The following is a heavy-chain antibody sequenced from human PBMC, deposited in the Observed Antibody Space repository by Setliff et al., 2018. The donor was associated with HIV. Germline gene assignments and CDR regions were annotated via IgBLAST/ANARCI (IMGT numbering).Heavy chain of an antibody. CDR1: GDSTSSSSSY. CDR3: ARTRGYTYGYIDS. V-gene: IGHV4-39*01. Sequence: PSETLSLTCTVSGDSTSSSSSYWGWIRQPPGKGLEWIGSIYYSGSTYYNPSLKSRVTISVDTSKNQFSLKLNPVTAADTAVYYCARTRGYTYGYIDSWAQGTLVTVSS. D-gene: IGHD5-18*01. CDR2: IYYSGST. J-gene: IGHJ4*02.